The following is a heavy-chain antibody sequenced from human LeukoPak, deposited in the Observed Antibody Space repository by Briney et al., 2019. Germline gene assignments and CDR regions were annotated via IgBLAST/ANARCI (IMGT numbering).Heavy chain of an antibody. V-gene: IGHV3-74*01. CDR2: ISTEGSTT. D-gene: IGHD4-17*01. J-gene: IGHJ4*02. Sequence: GGSLRLSCAASGFTFSSYEMNWVRQAPGKGLVWVSRISTEGSTTGYADSLQGRFTISRDNAKNTVYLQMHSLRAEDTAVYYCVRDRTTVTVFDYWGQGTLVTVSS. CDR1: GFTFSSYE. CDR3: VRDRTTVTVFDY.